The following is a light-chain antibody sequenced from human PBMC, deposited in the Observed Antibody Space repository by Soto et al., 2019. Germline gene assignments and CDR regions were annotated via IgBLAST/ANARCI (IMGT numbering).Light chain of an antibody. J-gene: IGLJ1*01. CDR2: EVN. V-gene: IGLV2-8*01. Sequence: QSALTQPPSASGSPGQSVTISCTGTSSDVGGYNYVSWYQHHPGNAPKLVIYEVNKRTSGVPDRFSGSKSGNTASLTVSGLQAEDEADYYCSSYAGSNTPYVFGTGTKLTV. CDR1: SSDVGGYNY. CDR3: SSYAGSNTPYV.